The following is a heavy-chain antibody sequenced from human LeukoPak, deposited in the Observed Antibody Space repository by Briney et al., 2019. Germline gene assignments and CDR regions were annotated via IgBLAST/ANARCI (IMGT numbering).Heavy chain of an antibody. CDR3: AREGSYYDSSGYDI. V-gene: IGHV1-18*04. D-gene: IGHD3-22*01. CDR1: GYTFTGYY. J-gene: IGHJ3*02. Sequence: ASVKVSCKASGYTFTGYYMHWVRQAPGQGLEWMGWISAYNGNTNYAQKLQGRVTMTTDTSTSTAYMELRSLRSDDTAVYYCAREGSYYDSSGYDIWGQGTMVTVSS. CDR2: ISAYNGNT.